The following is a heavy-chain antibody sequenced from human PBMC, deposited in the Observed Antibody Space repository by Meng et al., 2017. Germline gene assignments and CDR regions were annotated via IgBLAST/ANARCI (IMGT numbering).Heavy chain of an antibody. Sequence: QVQLKESRPVLVKPSQTLSLTYSVPGSSISSGVYYWSWIGQHPGKGLEWIGHIHYSGRTYYNPSLESRVIISVDTSKNQFSLKLNSVTAADTGVYYCAREADGSGRLDYWGQGSLVTVSS. D-gene: IGHD3-10*01. CDR3: AREADGSGRLDY. CDR1: GSSISSGVYY. CDR2: IHYSGRT. J-gene: IGHJ4*02. V-gene: IGHV4-31*03.